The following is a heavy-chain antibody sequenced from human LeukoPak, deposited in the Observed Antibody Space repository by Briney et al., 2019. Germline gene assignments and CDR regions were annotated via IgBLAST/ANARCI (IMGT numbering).Heavy chain of an antibody. V-gene: IGHV3-11*01. D-gene: IGHD3-9*01. J-gene: IGHJ6*02. Sequence: GGSLRLSCAASGLTFSDYYMSWIRQAPGQGLEWVSYIISSCSIIYYADSVKGRFTISRDNAKNSLYLQMNSLRAEDTAVYYCARGNYAILTGAYYYYYGMNVWGQGTTVTVSS. CDR2: IISSCSII. CDR1: GLTFSDYY. CDR3: ARGNYAILTGAYYYYYGMNV.